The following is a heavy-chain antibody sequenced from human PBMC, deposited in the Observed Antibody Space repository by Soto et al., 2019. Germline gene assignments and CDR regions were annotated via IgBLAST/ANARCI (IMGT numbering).Heavy chain of an antibody. V-gene: IGHV1-69*01. CDR2: IIPIFGTA. CDR1: GGTFSSYA. D-gene: IGHD6-19*01. J-gene: IGHJ6*02. CDR3: ARDNRIAVAAVYYYYGMDV. Sequence: QVQLVQSGAEVKKPGSSVKVSCKASGGTFSSYAISWVRQAPGQGLEWMGGIIPIFGTANYAQKFQGRVTITADESTSTAYMELSSLRSEDTAVYFCARDNRIAVAAVYYYYGMDVWGQGTTVTVSS.